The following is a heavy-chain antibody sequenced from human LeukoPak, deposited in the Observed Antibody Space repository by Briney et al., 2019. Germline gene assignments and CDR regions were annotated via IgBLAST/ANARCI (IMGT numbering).Heavy chain of an antibody. D-gene: IGHD6-13*01. Sequence: GGSLRLSCAASGFTFGDYYMSWIRQAPGKGLEWVSYISSSGSTIYYADSVKGRFTISRDNAKNSLYLQMNSLRAEDTAVYYCARGSHSSNWYAFDYWGQGTLVTVSS. CDR3: ARGSHSSNWYAFDY. V-gene: IGHV3-11*01. J-gene: IGHJ4*02. CDR2: ISSSGSTI. CDR1: GFTFGDYY.